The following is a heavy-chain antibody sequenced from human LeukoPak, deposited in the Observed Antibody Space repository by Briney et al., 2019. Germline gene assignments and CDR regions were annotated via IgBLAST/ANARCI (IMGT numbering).Heavy chain of an antibody. D-gene: IGHD6-13*01. CDR3: ARDRASAGTGGAY. V-gene: IGHV1-18*01. J-gene: IGHJ4*02. CDR2: ISSYNGNT. CDR1: GYTFTYHG. Sequence: ASVKVSHKASGYTFTYHGFSWVRQAPGQGLEWMGWISSYNGNTNYLEKFQGRLTMATDTSTITTYMELGSLTSDYTAVYYGARDRASAGTGGAYWGQGSLVTVSS.